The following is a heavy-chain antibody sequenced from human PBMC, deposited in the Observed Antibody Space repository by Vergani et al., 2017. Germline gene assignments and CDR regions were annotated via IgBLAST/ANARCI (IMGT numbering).Heavy chain of an antibody. J-gene: IGHJ4*02. CDR2: ISPDGSTT. D-gene: IGHD3-10*01. Sequence: EVQLVESGGGLVQPGGSLRLSCAASGFTFSSYWMHWVRQAPGRGPVWVSRISPDGSTTSYADSVKGRFTISRDNAKNSLYLQMNSLRAEDTAVYYCARRGLLWFGELLYPLDYWGQGTLVTVSS. CDR3: ARRGLLWFGELLYPLDY. V-gene: IGHV3-74*01. CDR1: GFTFSSYW.